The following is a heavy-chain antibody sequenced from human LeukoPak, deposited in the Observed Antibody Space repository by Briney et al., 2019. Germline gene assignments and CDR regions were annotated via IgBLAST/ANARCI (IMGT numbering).Heavy chain of an antibody. D-gene: IGHD1-26*01. V-gene: IGHV3-33*01. J-gene: IGHJ4*02. CDR3: ARDDGIVGANYFDY. CDR1: GFTFSNYG. Sequence: GGSLRLSCAASGFTFSNYGMHWVRQAPGKGLEWVAFIWYDGSNKYYADSVKGRFTISRDNSKNTLYLQMNSLRAEDTAVYYCARDDGIVGANYFDYWDQGTLVTVSS. CDR2: IWYDGSNK.